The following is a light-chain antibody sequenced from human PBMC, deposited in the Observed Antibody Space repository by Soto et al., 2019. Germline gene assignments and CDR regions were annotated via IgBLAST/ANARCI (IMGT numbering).Light chain of an antibody. CDR1: QSVSRSY. CDR3: QQYGSSLWT. CDR2: GAS. Sequence: ENVLTQSPGTLSLSPGERATLSCRASQSVSRSYLAWYQQKAGQAPRLLIYGASNRATVIPDRFSGSGSGTDFTLTITRLEPEDFAVYYCQQYGSSLWTFGRGTKVEIK. V-gene: IGKV3-20*01. J-gene: IGKJ1*01.